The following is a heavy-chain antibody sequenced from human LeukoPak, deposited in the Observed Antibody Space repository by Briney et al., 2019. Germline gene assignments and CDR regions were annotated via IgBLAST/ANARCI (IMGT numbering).Heavy chain of an antibody. CDR3: VRDRNALQFLDF. Sequence: PGGSLGLSCAASGFTFRNFGMHRVRQAPGKGLEWVAVIWYDGSEKYYADSVKGRFIISRDNSKNMLYLQTNSLRAEDTAVYYCVRDRNALQFLDFWGQGTVVTVSS. D-gene: IGHD3-3*01. J-gene: IGHJ4*02. V-gene: IGHV3-33*01. CDR2: IWYDGSEK. CDR1: GFTFRNFG.